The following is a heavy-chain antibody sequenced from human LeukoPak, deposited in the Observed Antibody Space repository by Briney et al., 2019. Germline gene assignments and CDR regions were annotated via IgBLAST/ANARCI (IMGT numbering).Heavy chain of an antibody. J-gene: IGHJ5*02. CDR1: GFTFGSYW. CDR2: IKQDGSEK. Sequence: GGSLRLSCAASGFTFGSYWMSWVRQAPGKGLEWVANIKQDGSEKYYVDSVKGRFTISRDNAKNSLYLQMNSVRAEDTAVYYCVSVRAKGWFDPWGQGTLVTVSS. V-gene: IGHV3-7*01. CDR3: VSVRAKGWFDP. D-gene: IGHD3-16*02.